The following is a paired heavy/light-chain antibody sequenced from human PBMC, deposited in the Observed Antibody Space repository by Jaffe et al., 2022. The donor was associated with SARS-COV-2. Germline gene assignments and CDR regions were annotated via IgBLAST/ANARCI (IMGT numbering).Light chain of an antibody. Sequence: DIQMTQSPSSLSASVGDRVTITCRASQNVINYLNWYQQKPGKAPKLLIYAASSLQSGVPSRFSGSGSGTDVTLTISGLQPEDFGTYYCQQTYSTPWTFGQGTKVEIK. J-gene: IGKJ1*01. V-gene: IGKV1-39*01. CDR1: QNVINY. CDR3: QQTYSTPWT. CDR2: AAS.
Heavy chain of an antibody. J-gene: IGHJ4*02. CDR3: AGRYYGDYGGSFGN. V-gene: IGHV4-4*02. D-gene: IGHD4-17*01. Sequence: QVQLQESGPGLVKPSGTLSLTCAVSGDSISSTKWWTWVRQSPGKGLEWIGEIYHSGSLNYNPSLKNRVTISLDKSKNQFSLNLRSVTAADTAVYYCAGRYYGDYGGSFGNWGQGALVTVSS. CDR2: IYHSGSL. CDR1: GDSISSTKW.